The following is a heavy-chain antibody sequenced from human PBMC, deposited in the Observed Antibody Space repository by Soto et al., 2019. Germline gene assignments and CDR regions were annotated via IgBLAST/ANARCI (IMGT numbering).Heavy chain of an antibody. V-gene: IGHV1-2*02. J-gene: IGHJ6*02. D-gene: IGHD2-8*01. Sequence: QVQLVQSGAEVKPPGASVKVSCKASGYTFTGHYVHWVRQVSGKRLEHLGWLKSDNGGTYYAPKFQGRVTFTRDTSTSTAYMELSGLRSDDTAVYYCARGDSTDCSNGVCSFFYNHDMDVWGQGTTVTVSS. CDR2: LKSDNGGT. CDR3: ARGDSTDCSNGVCSFFYNHDMDV. CDR1: GYTFTGHY.